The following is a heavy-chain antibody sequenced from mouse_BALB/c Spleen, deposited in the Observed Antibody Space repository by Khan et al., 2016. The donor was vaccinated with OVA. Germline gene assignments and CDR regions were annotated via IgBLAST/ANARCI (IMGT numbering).Heavy chain of an antibody. Sequence: VQLKQSGPELVKPGASVKMSCKASGYTFTNYVLHWVKQKPGQGLEWIGYINPYNGGTKYNEKFKGKATLASDKSSITAYMELSSLTSEDSAVYYCARRNCQSYYFDYWGQGTTLTLSA. J-gene: IGHJ2*01. V-gene: IGHV1S136*01. CDR1: GYTFTNYV. CDR3: ARRNCQSYYFDY. D-gene: IGHD4-1*01. CDR2: INPYNGGT.